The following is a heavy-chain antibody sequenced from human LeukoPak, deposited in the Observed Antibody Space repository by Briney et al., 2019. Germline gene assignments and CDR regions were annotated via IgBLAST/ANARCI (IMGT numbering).Heavy chain of an antibody. V-gene: IGHV1-18*01. Sequence: ASVTVSCTASGYTFTSYGISWVRQAPGQGLEWMGWISAYNGNTNYAQELQGRVTMTTDTSTSTAYMELRSLRSDDTAVYYCASRGSQWPISDYWGQGTLVTVSS. CDR2: ISAYNGNT. CDR1: GYTFTSYG. J-gene: IGHJ4*02. CDR3: ASRGSQWPISDY. D-gene: IGHD6-19*01.